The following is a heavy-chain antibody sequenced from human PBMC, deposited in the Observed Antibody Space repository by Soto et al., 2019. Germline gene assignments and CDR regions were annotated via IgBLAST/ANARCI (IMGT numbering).Heavy chain of an antibody. V-gene: IGHV4-34*01. CDR3: VRIRYQLPSSVLWLDP. CDR1: GGFLSESY. J-gene: IGHJ5*02. D-gene: IGHD3-16*01. Sequence: SETLSLTCAVYGGFLSESYWTWMRHPPGKGLEWIGEINHVGGTNYNPSLKSRVTMSVDTSQNQFSLRLISVTAADTAMYFCVRIRYQLPSSVLWLDPWGQGTPVTVSS. CDR2: INHVGGT.